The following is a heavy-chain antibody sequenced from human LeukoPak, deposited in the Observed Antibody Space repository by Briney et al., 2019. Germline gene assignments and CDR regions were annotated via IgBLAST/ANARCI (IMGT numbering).Heavy chain of an antibody. CDR3: AKWQYSVSGDDY. CDR2: ISGSGDST. J-gene: IGHJ4*02. CDR1: GFTFSTYG. Sequence: PGGSLRLSCAGSGFTFSTYGMSWVRQAPNKGLEWLSTISGSGDSTYYADSVKGRFTISRDNSKNTLFLQMNSLRAEDTAIYYCAKWQYSVSGDDYWGQGRLVTVSS. V-gene: IGHV3-23*01. D-gene: IGHD3-10*01.